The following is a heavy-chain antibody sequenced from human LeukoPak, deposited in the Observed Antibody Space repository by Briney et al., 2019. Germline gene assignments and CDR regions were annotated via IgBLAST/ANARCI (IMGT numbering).Heavy chain of an antibody. Sequence: GGSLRLSCAASGFTFSNAWMSWVRQAPGKGLEWVGRIKSKTDGGPTDYAAPVKGRFTISRDDSKNTPYLQMNSLKTDDTAVYLWTTTPKYYYGSGGPPPPFDYWGQGTLVTVSS. V-gene: IGHV3-15*01. CDR2: IKSKTDGGPT. CDR3: TTTPKYYYGSGGPPPPFDY. CDR1: GFTFSNAW. D-gene: IGHD3-10*01. J-gene: IGHJ4*02.